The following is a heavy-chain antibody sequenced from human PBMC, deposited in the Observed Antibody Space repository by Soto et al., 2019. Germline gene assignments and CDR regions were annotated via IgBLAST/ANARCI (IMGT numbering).Heavy chain of an antibody. D-gene: IGHD3-22*01. V-gene: IGHV1-18*01. J-gene: IGHJ4*02. Sequence: ASVTVSFKASGYPFPIYGISWVRQASGQGLEWMGWISAYNGNTNYAQKLQRRVTLTTDTSTSTAYMELRSLRSDDTAVYYCARGLITMRVVGITSPPDYCGQGTLVTVSS. CDR3: ARGLITMRVVGITSPPDY. CDR2: ISAYNGNT. CDR1: GYPFPIYG.